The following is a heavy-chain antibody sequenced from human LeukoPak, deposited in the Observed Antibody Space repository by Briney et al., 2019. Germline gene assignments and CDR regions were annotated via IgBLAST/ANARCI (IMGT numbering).Heavy chain of an antibody. Sequence: GGSLRLSCAASGFTFSCYWMHWVRQAPGKGLVWVSRINSDGSSTSYADSVKGRFTISRDNAKNTLYLQMNSLRAEDTAVYYCAREGSYYYDSIDNWFDPWGQGTLVTVSS. CDR1: GFTFSCYW. D-gene: IGHD3-22*01. CDR2: INSDGSST. J-gene: IGHJ5*02. V-gene: IGHV3-74*01. CDR3: AREGSYYYDSIDNWFDP.